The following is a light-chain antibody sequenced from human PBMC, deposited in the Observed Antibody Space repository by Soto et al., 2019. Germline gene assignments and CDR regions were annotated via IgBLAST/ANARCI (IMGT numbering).Light chain of an antibody. Sequence: EIVMTQSPATLSVSPGERATLSCRASQSVSSNLAWYQQKPGQAPRLLIYGASTKATGIPARFSGSGSGTDFTLTISSLQSEDFAVYYCQQYNNWPGTLGPGTKVDIK. CDR3: QQYNNWPGT. CDR2: GAS. V-gene: IGKV3-15*01. CDR1: QSVSSN. J-gene: IGKJ3*01.